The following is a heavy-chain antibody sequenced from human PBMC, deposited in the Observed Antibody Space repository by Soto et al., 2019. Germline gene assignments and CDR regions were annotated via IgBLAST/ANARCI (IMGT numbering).Heavy chain of an antibody. CDR1: GDTFNFYS. V-gene: IGHV1-69*04. Sequence: QVQLVQSGAEVKRPGSSVKVSCKASGDTFNFYSINWVRQAPGLGLEWMGRVNPILSMSNYAPRFQGRVTMTADKSTSTAYIELSGLRAEDTAIYYCATSYGSGYRAFDFWGQGALVTVSS. CDR2: VNPILSMS. D-gene: IGHD3-10*01. J-gene: IGHJ4*02. CDR3: ATSYGSGYRAFDF.